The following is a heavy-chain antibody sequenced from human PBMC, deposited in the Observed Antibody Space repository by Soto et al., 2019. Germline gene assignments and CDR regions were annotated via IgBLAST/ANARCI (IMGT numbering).Heavy chain of an antibody. CDR2: MNPNSGNT. CDR1: GYTFTSYD. CDR3: ARGGTNYDILTGYYNVNYYMDV. V-gene: IGHV1-8*01. Sequence: ASVKVSCKASGYTFTSYDINWVRQATGQGLEWMGWMNPNSGNTGYAQKFQGRVTMTRNTSISTAYMELSSLRSEDTAVYYCARGGTNYDILTGYYNVNYYMDVWGKGTTVTVS. J-gene: IGHJ6*03. D-gene: IGHD3-9*01.